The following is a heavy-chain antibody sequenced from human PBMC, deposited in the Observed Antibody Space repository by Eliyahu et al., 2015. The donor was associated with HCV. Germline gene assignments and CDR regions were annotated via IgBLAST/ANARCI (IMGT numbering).Heavy chain of an antibody. CDR3: ARPRSKGAVAGRFDP. D-gene: IGHD6-19*01. Sequence: QVQLVESGGALVKPGGSLRLSCGASGFTFSDYYMSWVRQAPGKGLEWVSYIATSSSSTSYADFVKGRFTISRDDAKNSLYLQMNSLRAEDTAVYYCARPRSKGAVAGRFDPWGQGTLVTVSS. V-gene: IGHV3-11*05. CDR2: IATSSSST. J-gene: IGHJ5*02. CDR1: GFTFSDYY.